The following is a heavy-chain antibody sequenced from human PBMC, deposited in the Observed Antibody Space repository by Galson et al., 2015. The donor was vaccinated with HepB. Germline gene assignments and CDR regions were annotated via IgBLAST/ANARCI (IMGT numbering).Heavy chain of an antibody. CDR2: ISYDGSNK. Sequence: SLRLSCAASGLTFSSYAMHWVRQAPGKGLEWVAVISYDGSNKYYADSVKGRFTISRDNSKNTLYLQMNSLRAEDTAVYYCARNYDFWSEIDCWGQGSLVTVSS. CDR1: GLTFSSYA. J-gene: IGHJ4*02. CDR3: ARNYDFWSEIDC. D-gene: IGHD3-3*01. V-gene: IGHV3-30-3*01.